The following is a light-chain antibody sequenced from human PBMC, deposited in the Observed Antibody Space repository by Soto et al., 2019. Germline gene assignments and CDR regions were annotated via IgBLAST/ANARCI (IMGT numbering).Light chain of an antibody. CDR2: DAS. Sequence: EIVLTQSPGTLSLSPGERATLSCRTSQSVRSYLAWYQQKPGQAPRLLMYDASNRATGIPARFRGSGSGTDFTLTISSLEPEDFAVYYCQQRSDWPLTFGGGTKVEIK. CDR1: QSVRSY. CDR3: QQRSDWPLT. J-gene: IGKJ4*01. V-gene: IGKV3-11*01.